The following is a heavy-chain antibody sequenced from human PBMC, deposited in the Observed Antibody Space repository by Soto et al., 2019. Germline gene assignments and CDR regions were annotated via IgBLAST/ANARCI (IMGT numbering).Heavy chain of an antibody. CDR3: AKDYEFFVN. Sequence: RLSMRLSCVGSGFTFGSHSMTWVRQAPGKGLEWVSAIDGNGISKYYADSVKGRFTISRDNSKNTLYLRMNSLGPEDTAVYFCAKDYEFFVNWGQGTLVT. CDR2: IDGNGISK. J-gene: IGHJ4*02. V-gene: IGHV3-23*01. CDR1: GFTFGSHS. D-gene: IGHD3-22*01.